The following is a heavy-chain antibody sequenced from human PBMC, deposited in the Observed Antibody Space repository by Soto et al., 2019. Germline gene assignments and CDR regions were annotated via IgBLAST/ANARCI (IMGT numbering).Heavy chain of an antibody. D-gene: IGHD1-26*01. CDR2: IYYSGST. CDR1: GVSISSSSYY. J-gene: IGHJ4*02. V-gene: IGHV4-39*02. CDR3: ARERPIMGATTFDY. Sequence: PSATLSLTWTVSGVSISSSSYYWVLIRQPPGKGLEWIGSIYYSGSTYYNPSLKSRVTISVDTSKNQFSLKLSSVTAADTAVYYCARERPIMGATTFDYGGQGTPVSVSS.